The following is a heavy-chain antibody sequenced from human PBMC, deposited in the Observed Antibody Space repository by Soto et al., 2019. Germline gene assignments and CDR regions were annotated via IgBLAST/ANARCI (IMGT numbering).Heavy chain of an antibody. CDR2: ISAYNGNT. CDR3: ARGAFCGGAPGCRDMDV. Sequence: QIQLVQSGGEVKKPGASVKVSCKSSGYTFISHSITWVRQAPGQGLAWMGRISAYNGNTNYAQKLQGRVTMTTDTSTSTAYMELRSLRSDDTAVYYCARGAFCGGAPGCRDMDVWGQGTTVTVSS. J-gene: IGHJ6*02. V-gene: IGHV1-18*01. D-gene: IGHD2-21*01. CDR1: GYTFISHS.